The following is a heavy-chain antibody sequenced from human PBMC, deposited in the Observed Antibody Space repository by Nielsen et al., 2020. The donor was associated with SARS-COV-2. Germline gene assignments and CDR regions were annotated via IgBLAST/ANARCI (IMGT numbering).Heavy chain of an antibody. CDR2: IKEDGGEK. J-gene: IGHJ4*02. CDR3: ARVILGTSCCSEY. D-gene: IGHD2-2*01. V-gene: IGHV3-7*05. Sequence: GGSLRLSCAASGFTFSSYWMSWVRQAPGKGLEWVANIKEDGGEKHYVDSVKGRFTISRDNAENSLYLHMHSLRAEDTAVYYCARVILGTSCCSEYWGQRTLVTVSP. CDR1: GFTFSSYW.